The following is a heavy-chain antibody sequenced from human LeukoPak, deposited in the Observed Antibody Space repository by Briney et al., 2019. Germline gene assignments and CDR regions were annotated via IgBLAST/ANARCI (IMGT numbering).Heavy chain of an antibody. CDR2: IIPIFRTA. Sequence: SVKVYCKASGGTFSSYVISCVRQAPGQGREWMGGIIPIFRTANYAQKFQGRVPTTADASTNTAYMGLGSLISYETAVYYCAREDYGDYKAFDIWGQGTMVTVS. D-gene: IGHD4-17*01. CDR3: AREDYGDYKAFDI. CDR1: GGTFSSYV. J-gene: IGHJ3*02. V-gene: IGHV1-69*13.